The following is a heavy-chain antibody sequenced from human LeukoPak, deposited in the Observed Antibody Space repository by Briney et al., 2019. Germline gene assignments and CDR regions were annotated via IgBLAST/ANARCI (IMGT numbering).Heavy chain of an antibody. J-gene: IGHJ4*02. V-gene: IGHV4-59*08. CDR3: ATFRAFGEPPSD. D-gene: IGHD3-10*01. CDR2: IHDSGTT. CDR1: GGSISSLY. Sequence: PSETLSLTCTVPGGSISSLYWSWIRQPPGKGLEWIGYIHDSGTTNSNPSLKSRVTISLDTSKNQFSLKLTSVTAADTAVYYCATFRAFGEPPSDWGQGTVVTVSS.